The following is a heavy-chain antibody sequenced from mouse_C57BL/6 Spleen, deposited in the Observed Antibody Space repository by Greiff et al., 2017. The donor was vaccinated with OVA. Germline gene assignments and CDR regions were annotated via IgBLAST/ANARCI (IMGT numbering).Heavy chain of an antibody. Sequence: VQLQQSGPELVKPGASVKISCKASGYTFTDYYMNWVKQSHGKSLEWIGDINPNNGGTSYNQKFKGKATLTVDKSSSTAYMELRSLTSEDSAVYYCARSGLYYDYLFDYWGQGTTLTVSS. CDR3: ARSGLYYDYLFDY. J-gene: IGHJ2*01. D-gene: IGHD2-4*01. CDR1: GYTFTDYY. CDR2: INPNNGGT. V-gene: IGHV1-26*01.